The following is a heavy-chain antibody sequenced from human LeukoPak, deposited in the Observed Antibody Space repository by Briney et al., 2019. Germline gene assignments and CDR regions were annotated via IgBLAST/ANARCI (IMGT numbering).Heavy chain of an antibody. CDR1: GFTVSSNY. V-gene: IGHV3-53*01. Sequence: AGGSLRLSCAASGFTVSSNYMNWVRQAPGKGLEWVSVVSSGGSTYYADSVKGRFTISRDNSKNTLYLQMNSLRAEDTAVYYCSRVVPRQYYFDYWGRGTLVTVSS. J-gene: IGHJ4*02. CDR3: SRVVPRQYYFDY. CDR2: VSSGGST. D-gene: IGHD5-24*01.